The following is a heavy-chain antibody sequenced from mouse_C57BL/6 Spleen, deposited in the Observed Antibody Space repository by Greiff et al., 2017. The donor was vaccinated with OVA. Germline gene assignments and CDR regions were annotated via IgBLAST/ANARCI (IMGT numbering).Heavy chain of an antibody. CDR3: ARSGRYGSSYDFDY. J-gene: IGHJ2*01. CDR1: GYAFTNYL. Sequence: QVQLQQSGAELVRPGTSVKVSCKASGYAFTNYLIEWVKQRPGRGLEWIGVINPGSGGTNYNEKFKGKATLTADKSSSTAYMQLSSLTSEDSAVYFCARSGRYGSSYDFDYWGQGTTLTVSS. D-gene: IGHD1-1*01. V-gene: IGHV1-54*01. CDR2: INPGSGGT.